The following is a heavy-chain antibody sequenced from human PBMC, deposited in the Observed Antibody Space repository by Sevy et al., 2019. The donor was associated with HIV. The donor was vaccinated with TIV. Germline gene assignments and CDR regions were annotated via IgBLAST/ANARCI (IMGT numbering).Heavy chain of an antibody. J-gene: IGHJ3*02. D-gene: IGHD3-22*01. CDR3: ARQGRTMIVVVGLDAFDI. Sequence: GGSLRLSCAASGLTFSSYSMNWVRQAPGKGLEWVSSISSSSSYIYYADSVKGRFTISRDNAKNSLYLQMNSLRAEDTAVYYCARQGRTMIVVVGLDAFDIWGQGTMVTVSS. V-gene: IGHV3-21*01. CDR1: GLTFSSYS. CDR2: ISSSSSYI.